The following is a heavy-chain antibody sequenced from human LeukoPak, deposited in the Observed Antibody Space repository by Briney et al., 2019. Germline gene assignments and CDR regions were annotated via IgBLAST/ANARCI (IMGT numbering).Heavy chain of an antibody. CDR2: IYYSGGT. D-gene: IGHD5-18*01. CDR1: GGSISSHY. J-gene: IGHJ5*02. Sequence: PSETLSLTCTVSGGSISSHYWSWIRQPPGKGLEWIGYIYYSGGTNYNPSLKSRVTISVDTSKNQFSLKLSSVTAADTAVYYCARDRGRYSYGSNWFDPWGQGTLVTVSS. V-gene: IGHV4-59*11. CDR3: ARDRGRYSYGSNWFDP.